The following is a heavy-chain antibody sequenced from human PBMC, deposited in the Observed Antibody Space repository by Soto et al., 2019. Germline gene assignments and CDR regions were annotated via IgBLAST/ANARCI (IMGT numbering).Heavy chain of an antibody. J-gene: IGHJ6*02. CDR3: PIPVGTAMVGYYYYGMDV. D-gene: IGHD5-18*01. V-gene: IGHV3-15*07. CDR1: GFTFSNAC. Sequence: GGSLRRSCAASGFTFSNACMNWVRQAPGKGLEWVGRIKSKTDGGTTDYAAPVKGRFTITRDDSKNTLYLQMNSLKTENTGVYYCPIPVGTAMVGYYYYGMDVWGQGTTVTVS. CDR2: IKSKTDGGTT.